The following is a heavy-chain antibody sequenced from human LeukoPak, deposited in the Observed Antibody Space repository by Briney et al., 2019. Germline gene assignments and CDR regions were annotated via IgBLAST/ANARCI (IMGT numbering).Heavy chain of an antibody. D-gene: IGHD2-21*01. J-gene: IGHJ4*02. V-gene: IGHV3-30*04. Sequence: GGSLRLSCAASGFTFSSHAMHWVRQAPGKGLEWVAVISYDGSNKYYADSVKGRFTISRDNSKNTLYLQMNSLRAEDTAVYYCARSMYYFDYWGQGTLVTVSS. CDR1: GFTFSSHA. CDR2: ISYDGSNK. CDR3: ARSMYYFDY.